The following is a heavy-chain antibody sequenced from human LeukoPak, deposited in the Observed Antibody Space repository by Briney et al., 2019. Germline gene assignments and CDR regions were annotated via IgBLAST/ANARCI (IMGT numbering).Heavy chain of an antibody. V-gene: IGHV3-49*04. J-gene: IGHJ3*02. CDR1: GFTFGDYA. CDR2: ISSKAYGGTT. Sequence: SLRLSRTASGFTFGDYAMSWVRQAPGKGLEWVGFISSKAYGGTTEYAASVKGRFSISRDDSKSIAYLQMNSLKTEDTAVYYCTRGHRYSGRYTAAFDIWGQGTMVTVSS. CDR3: TRGHRYSGRYTAAFDI. D-gene: IGHD1-26*01.